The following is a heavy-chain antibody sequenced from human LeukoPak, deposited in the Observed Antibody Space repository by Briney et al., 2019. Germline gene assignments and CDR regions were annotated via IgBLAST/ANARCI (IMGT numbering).Heavy chain of an antibody. D-gene: IGHD6-19*01. CDR3: ATIVSDSSGWYHFDH. V-gene: IGHV3-23*05. CDR2: IGSDNKP. CDR1: GFTFSAYA. J-gene: IGHJ4*02. Sequence: GGSLRLSCEASGFTFSAYAMTWVRQAPGKGLEWVSSIGSDNKPHYSESVKGRFAISRDYSKNTLNLQMSSLRVEDTAVYYCATIVSDSSGWYHFDHWGQGALVTVSS.